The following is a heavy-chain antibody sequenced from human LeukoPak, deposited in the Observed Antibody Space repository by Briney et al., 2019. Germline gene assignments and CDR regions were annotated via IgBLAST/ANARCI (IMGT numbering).Heavy chain of an antibody. J-gene: IGHJ4*02. CDR2: INWNGGST. CDR1: GFTFDNYA. D-gene: IGHD5-24*01. Sequence: GGSLRLSRAASGFTFDNYAMSWVRQAPGKGLEWVSDINWNGGSTGYADFVKGRFTISRDNAKNSLYLQMNSLRAEDTALYHCARVRPGRDGYNYFDYWGQGTLVTVSS. V-gene: IGHV3-20*01. CDR3: ARVRPGRDGYNYFDY.